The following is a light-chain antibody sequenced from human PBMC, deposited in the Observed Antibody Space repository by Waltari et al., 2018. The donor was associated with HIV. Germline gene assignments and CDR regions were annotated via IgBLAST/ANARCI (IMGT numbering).Light chain of an antibody. CDR3: QSADTSGTSVL. J-gene: IGLJ2*01. Sequence: SSDLTQSPSLSVSPGQTAKITCSGDGLAKQFAFWYHRKPGQAPLLLIYKDTERPSKIPERFSASTSGTTVTLTISGVRAEDEAEYFCQSADTSGTSVLFGGGTTLTVL. V-gene: IGLV3-25*03. CDR1: GLAKQF. CDR2: KDT.